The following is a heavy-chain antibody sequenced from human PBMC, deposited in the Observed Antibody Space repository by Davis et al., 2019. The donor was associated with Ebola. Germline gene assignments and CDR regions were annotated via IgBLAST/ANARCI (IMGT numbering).Heavy chain of an antibody. CDR1: GFSLSTRGMG. J-gene: IGHJ4*02. CDR3: AHRLGRFGEWNFDY. Sequence: SGPTLVKPTQTLTLTCTFSGFSLSTRGMGVGWIRQPPGNALEWLALIYWDDDKRYRPSLKSRLTITKDTSKNQVVLTMINMDPVDTATYYCAHRLGRFGEWNFDYWGLGTLVTVSS. CDR2: IYWDDDK. V-gene: IGHV2-5*02. D-gene: IGHD3-10*01.